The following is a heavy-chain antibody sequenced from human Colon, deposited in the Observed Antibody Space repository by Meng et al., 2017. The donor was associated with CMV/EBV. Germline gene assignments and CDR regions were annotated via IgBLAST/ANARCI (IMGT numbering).Heavy chain of an antibody. D-gene: IGHD3-3*01. J-gene: IGHJ4*02. CDR1: GYTFTGYY. CDR2: INPNSGGT. CDR3: ARASYNFWSGYYENFDY. V-gene: IGHV1-2*02. Sequence: ASVKVSCKASGYTFTGYYMHWVRQAPGQGLEWMGWINPNSGGTNYAQKFQGRVTMTRDTSISTAYMELSRLRSDDTAVYYCARASYNFWSGYYENFDYWGQGNLVTVSS.